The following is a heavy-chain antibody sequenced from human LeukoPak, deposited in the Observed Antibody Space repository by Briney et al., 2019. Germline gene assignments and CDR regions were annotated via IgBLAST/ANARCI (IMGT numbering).Heavy chain of an antibody. CDR3: ARANVVPLHLRYFDY. V-gene: IGHV4-31*03. CDR2: IYYSGST. CDR1: GVSISSGGYY. Sequence: SETLSLTCTVSGVSISSGGYYWSWIRQHPGKGLEWIGYIYYSGSTYYNPSLKSRVTISVDTSKNQFSLKLSSVTAADTAVYYCARANVVPLHLRYFDYWGQGTLVTVSS. J-gene: IGHJ4*02. D-gene: IGHD2-15*01.